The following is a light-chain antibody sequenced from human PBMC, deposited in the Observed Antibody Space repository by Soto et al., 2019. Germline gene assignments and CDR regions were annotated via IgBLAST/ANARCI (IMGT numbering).Light chain of an antibody. CDR1: GSNIGENA. J-gene: IGLJ3*02. CDR3: AAWDDSQNAML. Sequence: QSVLTQPPSASGTPGQTVTISCSGTGSNIGENAVNWYRHLPGTAPQLLIYSNGLRPSGVPHRFSGSKSGTAGSLAISGLQSEDEAQYYCAAWDDSQNAMLFGGGTKLTVL. CDR2: SNG. V-gene: IGLV1-44*01.